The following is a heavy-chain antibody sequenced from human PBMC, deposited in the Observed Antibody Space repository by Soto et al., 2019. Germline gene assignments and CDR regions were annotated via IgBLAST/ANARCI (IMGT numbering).Heavy chain of an antibody. CDR3: AGGDYYHSSGYYFYYYTXDV. D-gene: IGHD3-22*01. CDR2: VYYGGST. J-gene: IGHJ6*02. V-gene: IGHV4-39*01. CDR1: GCSISSSSYY. Sequence: SETLSLTCTVSGCSISSSSYYWGWIRQPPGKGLEWIGNVYYGGSTYYNPSLKSRVTISVETSKSQFSLKLSSVTAADTAVYYCAGGDYYHSSGYYFYYYTXDVWGQGTTVTVSS.